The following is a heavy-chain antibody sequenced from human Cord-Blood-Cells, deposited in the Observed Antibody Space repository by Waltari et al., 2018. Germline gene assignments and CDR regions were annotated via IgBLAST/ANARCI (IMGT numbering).Heavy chain of an antibody. D-gene: IGHD3-3*01. Sequence: QLQLQESGSGLVKPSQTLSLTCAVSGGSISSGGYSWSWIRQPPGKGLEWIGYIYHSGNTYYNPSLKSRVTISVDRSKNQFSLKLSSVTAADTAVYYCARDRKDFWSGYYYYYGMDVWGQGTTVTVSS. V-gene: IGHV4-30-2*01. CDR3: ARDRKDFWSGYYYYYGMDV. CDR2: IYHSGNT. J-gene: IGHJ6*02. CDR1: GGSISSGGYS.